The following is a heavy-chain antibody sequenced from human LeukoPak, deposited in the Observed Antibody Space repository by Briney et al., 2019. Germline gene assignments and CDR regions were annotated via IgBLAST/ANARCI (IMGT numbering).Heavy chain of an antibody. CDR3: AKGAYDYIEIAYFDY. J-gene: IGHJ4*02. Sequence: PGGSLRLSCTASGFTFGSYAMSWVRQAPGKGLEWVSSISGGSEDTYYADSVKGRFTISRDKSKSTLYLQMNSLRAEDTAVYYCAKGAYDYIEIAYFDYWGQGSLVTVSS. V-gene: IGHV3-23*01. D-gene: IGHD5-12*01. CDR2: ISGGSEDT. CDR1: GFTFGSYA.